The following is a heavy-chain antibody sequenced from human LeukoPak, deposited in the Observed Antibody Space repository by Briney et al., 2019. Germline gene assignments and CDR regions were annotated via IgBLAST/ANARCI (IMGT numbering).Heavy chain of an antibody. CDR1: GFTVSTNY. CDR2: IYSGGDS. D-gene: IGHD6-19*01. V-gene: IGHV3-53*01. J-gene: IGHJ4*02. Sequence: GGSLRLSCAVSGFTVSTNYMSWVRQAPGKGLEWVSVIYSGGDSYYADSVKGRFTISRDNAKNSLYLQMNSLRAEDTAVYYCGRSRGAGPGAHFDVWGQGTLVTVSS. CDR3: GRSRGAGPGAHFDV.